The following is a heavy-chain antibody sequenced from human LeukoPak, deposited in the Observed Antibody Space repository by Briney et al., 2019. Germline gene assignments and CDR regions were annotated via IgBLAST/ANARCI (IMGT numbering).Heavy chain of an antibody. J-gene: IGHJ4*02. CDR2: TFYTSKWFN. CDR3: ARRRYYDYSGYFDY. V-gene: IGHV6-1*01. Sequence: SQTLSLTCAISGDSVSSNSAAWNWFRQSPSRGLEWLGRTFYTSKWFNDYAVSVKSRITINPDTSKNQFSLQLNSVTPEDTAVYYRARRRYYDYSGYFDYWGQGTLVTVSS. D-gene: IGHD3-16*01. CDR1: GDSVSSNSAA.